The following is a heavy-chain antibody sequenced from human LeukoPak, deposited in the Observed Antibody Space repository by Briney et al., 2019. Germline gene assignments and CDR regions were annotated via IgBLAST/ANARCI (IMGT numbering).Heavy chain of an antibody. CDR3: TTGITMVRGVIHLIDY. CDR2: IKSKTDGGTT. Sequence: GGSLRLSCAASGFTFSNDWMSWVRQAPGKGLEWVGCIKSKTDGGTTDYAAPVKGRFTISRDHSKNTLYLQMNSLKTEDTAVYYCTTGITMVRGVIHLIDYWGQGTLVTVSS. V-gene: IGHV3-15*01. CDR1: GFTFSNDW. D-gene: IGHD3-10*01. J-gene: IGHJ4*02.